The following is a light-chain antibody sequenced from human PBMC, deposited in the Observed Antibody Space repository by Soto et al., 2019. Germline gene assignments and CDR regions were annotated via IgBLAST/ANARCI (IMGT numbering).Light chain of an antibody. CDR3: PQYGSSGT. CDR2: DAS. J-gene: IGKJ1*01. V-gene: IGKV3-20*01. Sequence: EVVLTQSPDTLSLTPGERATLSCRASQSISSDVAWYQQKPGQAPRLLIYDASSRATGTPDRFSGSGSGTDLTLLFRTPERDDFAVYSCPQYGSSGTFGQGPKVE. CDR1: QSISSD.